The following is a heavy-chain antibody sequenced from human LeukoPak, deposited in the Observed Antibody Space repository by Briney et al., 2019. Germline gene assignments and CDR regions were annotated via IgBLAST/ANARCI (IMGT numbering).Heavy chain of an antibody. Sequence: PGGSLRLSCAASGFSVSSTYMSWVRQASGKGLEWVSVISGGGGSTYYADSVKGRFTISRDNSKNTLFLQMNSLRAEDTAVYYCAKGARWELPLDYWGQGTLVTVSS. CDR3: AKGARWELPLDY. J-gene: IGHJ4*02. V-gene: IGHV3-23*01. CDR1: GFSVSSTY. CDR2: ISGGGGST. D-gene: IGHD1-26*01.